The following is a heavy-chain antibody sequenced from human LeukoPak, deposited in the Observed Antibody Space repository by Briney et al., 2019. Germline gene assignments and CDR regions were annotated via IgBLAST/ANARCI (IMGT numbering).Heavy chain of an antibody. V-gene: IGHV3-20*04. J-gene: IGHJ4*02. Sequence: GGSLRLSCAASGFTFDDYGMSWVRQAPGKGLEGVSGINWNGGSTGYADSVKGRFTISRDNAKNSLYLQMNSLRAEDTALYYCARVSYDSSGYYYRYFDYWGQGTLVTVSS. D-gene: IGHD3-22*01. CDR1: GFTFDDYG. CDR3: ARVSYDSSGYYYRYFDY. CDR2: INWNGGST.